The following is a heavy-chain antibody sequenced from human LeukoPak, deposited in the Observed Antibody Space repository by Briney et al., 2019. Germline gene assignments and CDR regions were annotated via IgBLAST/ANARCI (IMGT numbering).Heavy chain of an antibody. Sequence: SETLSLTCTASGGSISSSSYYWGWIRQPPGKGLEWIGEIKQGGSTNYNPSLKSRVTISVDTSKNQFSLKLSSVTAADTAVYYCARDLDTAMGNWFDPWGQGTLVTVSS. CDR2: IKQGGST. V-gene: IGHV4-39*07. J-gene: IGHJ5*02. CDR3: ARDLDTAMGNWFDP. CDR1: GGSISSSSYY. D-gene: IGHD5-18*01.